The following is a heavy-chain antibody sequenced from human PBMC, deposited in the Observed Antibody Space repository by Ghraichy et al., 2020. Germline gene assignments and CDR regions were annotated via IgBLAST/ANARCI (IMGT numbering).Heavy chain of an antibody. D-gene: IGHD3-22*01. J-gene: IGHJ4*02. CDR3: ARDKGYYYDQFDY. Sequence: WVSYISTSGSTVYYADSVKGRFTISRASAKNSLYLQMNSLRAEDTAVYYCARDKGYYYDQFDYWGQVTLITVSS. CDR2: ISTSGSTV. V-gene: IGHV3-48*01.